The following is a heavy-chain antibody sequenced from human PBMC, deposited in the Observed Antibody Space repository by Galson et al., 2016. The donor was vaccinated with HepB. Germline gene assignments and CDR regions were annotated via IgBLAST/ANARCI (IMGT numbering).Heavy chain of an antibody. CDR1: GFTFSSFA. V-gene: IGHV3-33*01. CDR3: ARAGAISGFSDAFDI. D-gene: IGHD3-22*01. CDR2: IWYDGTNK. J-gene: IGHJ3*02. Sequence: SLRLSCAASGFTFSSFALHWIRQAPGKGLEWVAVIWYDGTNKYYTDSVKGRFTISRDNSKNTLYLQMNSLRAEDTAMYYCARAGAISGFSDAFDIWGQGTMVTVSS.